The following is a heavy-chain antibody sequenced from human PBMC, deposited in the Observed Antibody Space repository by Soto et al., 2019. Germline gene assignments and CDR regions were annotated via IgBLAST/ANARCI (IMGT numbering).Heavy chain of an antibody. CDR3: ARDRGHNWNYGWFDP. CDR2: GSPYNGNT. V-gene: IGHV1-18*01. D-gene: IGHD1-7*01. Sequence: QVQLVQSGAEVKKPGASVKVSCKASGYTFSNYGISWVRQAPGQGLERMGRGSPYNGNTNYEQKRQGRGNKTTNNSTSTAYMELRSLRSDDTAVYYCARDRGHNWNYGWFDPWGQGTLVTVSS. J-gene: IGHJ5*02. CDR1: GYTFSNYG.